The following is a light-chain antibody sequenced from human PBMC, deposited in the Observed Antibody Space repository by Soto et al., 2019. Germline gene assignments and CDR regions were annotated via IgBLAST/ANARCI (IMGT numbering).Light chain of an antibody. CDR1: QSLVHSDGIAY. J-gene: IGKJ5*01. CDR2: KVS. Sequence: DVVMTQSPLSLPVTLGQPASISCRSNQSLVHSDGIAYFSWLQQRPGRSPRRIIYKVSNRDSGVPARFSGSGSGTDCALKISRVEAEDVGVYYCMQGTHWPITFGQGTRLEIK. V-gene: IGKV2-30*02. CDR3: MQGTHWPIT.